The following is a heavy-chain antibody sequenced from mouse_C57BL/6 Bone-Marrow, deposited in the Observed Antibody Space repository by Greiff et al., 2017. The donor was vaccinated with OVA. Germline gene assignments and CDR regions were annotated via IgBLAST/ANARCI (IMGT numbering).Heavy chain of an antibody. CDR3: ARGENGYYVPCFAY. CDR2: IYPRSGNN. CDR1: GYTFTSYG. J-gene: IGHJ3*01. Sequence: VQGVESGAELARPGASVKLSCKASGYTFTSYGISWVKQRTGQGLEWIGEIYPRSGNNYYNEKFKGKATLTADKSSSTAYMELRSLSSEDSAVCFCARGENGYYVPCFAYWGQGTLVTVSA. D-gene: IGHD2-3*01. V-gene: IGHV1-81*01.